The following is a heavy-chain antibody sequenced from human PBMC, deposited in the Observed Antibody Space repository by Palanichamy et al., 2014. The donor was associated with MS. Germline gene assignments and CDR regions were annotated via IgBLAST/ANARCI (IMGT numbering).Heavy chain of an antibody. Sequence: QVQLQQSGPGLVKPSQTLSLTCAISGDSVSGNSALWNWVRQSPSRGLEWLGRTYYRSKWSNDYAVSVKSRITINPDTSKNQFSLQLNSVTPEDTAVFYCVREFTGYSGGWYDYWGQGTLVTVSS. CDR3: VREFTGYSGGWYDY. D-gene: IGHD6-19*01. CDR1: GDSVSGNSAL. CDR2: TYYRSKWSN. V-gene: IGHV6-1*01. J-gene: IGHJ4*02.